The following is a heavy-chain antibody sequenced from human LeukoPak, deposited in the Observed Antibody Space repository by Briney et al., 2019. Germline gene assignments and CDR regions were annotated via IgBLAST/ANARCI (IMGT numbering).Heavy chain of an antibody. D-gene: IGHD3-9*01. CDR3: ARVDILTGYYRGFDH. CDR2: IYYSGST. J-gene: IGHJ4*02. Sequence: SETLSLTCTVSGGAVSSGSYYWSWIRQPPGQGLEWIGYIYYSGSTNYNPSLKSRVTISVDTSKNQFSLKLSSVTAADTAVYYCARVDILTGYYRGFDHWGQGTLVTVSS. V-gene: IGHV4-61*01. CDR1: GGAVSSGSYY.